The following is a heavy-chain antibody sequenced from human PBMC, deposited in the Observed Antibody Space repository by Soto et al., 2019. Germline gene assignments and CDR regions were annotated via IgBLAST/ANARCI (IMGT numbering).Heavy chain of an antibody. D-gene: IGHD6-19*01. V-gene: IGHV4-59*08. CDR1: GGSISLYY. Sequence: SETLSLTCTVSGGSISLYYWSWIRQPPGKGLEWIGNIYDSGSTNYNPSLKSRVTISVDTSKNQFSLNLSSVTAADTAMYYCARLVADYVDPWGQGTLVTVSS. J-gene: IGHJ5*02. CDR2: IYDSGST. CDR3: ARLVADYVDP.